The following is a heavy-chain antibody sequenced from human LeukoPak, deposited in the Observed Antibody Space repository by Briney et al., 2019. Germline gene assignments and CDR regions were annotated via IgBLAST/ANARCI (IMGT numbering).Heavy chain of an antibody. CDR3: ARRGGFWSGYRIFDY. Sequence: ASVKVSCKASGYTFTSYDINRVRQATGQGLEWMGWMNPNSGNTGYAQKFQGRVTITRNTSISTAYMELSSLRSEDTAVYYCARRGGFWSGYRIFDYWGQGTLVTVSS. V-gene: IGHV1-8*03. CDR2: MNPNSGNT. J-gene: IGHJ4*02. D-gene: IGHD3-3*01. CDR1: GYTFTSYD.